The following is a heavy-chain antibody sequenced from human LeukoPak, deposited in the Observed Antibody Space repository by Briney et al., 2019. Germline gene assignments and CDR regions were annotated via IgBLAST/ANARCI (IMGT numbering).Heavy chain of an antibody. Sequence: GGSLRLSCTASGFTFSNYNMNWVRQAPGKGLEWVSYISSSGSTKNYADSVKGRFTVSRDNAWNSLHLQMNSLRAEDTAVYYCARLMDRARRDAFDIWGQGTMVTVSS. CDR2: ISSSGSTK. J-gene: IGHJ3*02. D-gene: IGHD2-2*03. CDR1: GFTFSNYN. V-gene: IGHV3-48*01. CDR3: ARLMDRARRDAFDI.